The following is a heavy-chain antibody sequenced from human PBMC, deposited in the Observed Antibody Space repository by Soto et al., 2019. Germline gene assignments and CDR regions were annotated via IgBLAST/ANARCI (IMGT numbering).Heavy chain of an antibody. CDR2: INPNSGGT. CDR1: GYTFTGYY. J-gene: IGHJ5*02. D-gene: IGHD2-15*01. V-gene: IGHV1-2*04. CDR3: ARDKSGGARLNWFDP. Sequence: ASVKVSCKASGYTFTGYYMHWVRQAPGQGLEWMGWINPNSGGTNYAQKFQGWVTMTRDTSISTAYMELSRLRSDDTAVYYCARDKSGGARLNWFDPWGQGTLVTVSS.